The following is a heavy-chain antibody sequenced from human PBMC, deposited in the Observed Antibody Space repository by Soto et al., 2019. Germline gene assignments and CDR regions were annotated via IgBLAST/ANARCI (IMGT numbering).Heavy chain of an antibody. CDR1: GGSISGYY. CDR2: IYYSGST. Sequence: PSETLSLTCTVSGGSISGYYWSWIRQPPGKGLEWIGHIYYSGSTNYNPSLKGRVTISVDTSKNQFSLKLSSVTAAETAVYYCERGVSYRWVYWGQGTLVTVSS. CDR3: ERGVSYRWVY. V-gene: IGHV4-59*01. D-gene: IGHD3-16*02. J-gene: IGHJ4*02.